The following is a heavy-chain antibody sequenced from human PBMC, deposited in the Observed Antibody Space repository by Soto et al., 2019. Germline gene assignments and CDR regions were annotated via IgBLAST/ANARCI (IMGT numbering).Heavy chain of an antibody. CDR3: ARVPEAGRPLFDY. CDR1: GFSFSDYV. D-gene: IGHD6-6*01. Sequence: PGGSLRLSCTASGFSFSDYVMHWVRQPPGKGLEWVAEIWYDGSNEYYGDSVKGRSTISRDNSKNTLYLQLNSLRAEDTAVYYCARVPEAGRPLFDYWGQGALVTVSS. J-gene: IGHJ4*02. CDR2: IWYDGSNE. V-gene: IGHV3-33*01.